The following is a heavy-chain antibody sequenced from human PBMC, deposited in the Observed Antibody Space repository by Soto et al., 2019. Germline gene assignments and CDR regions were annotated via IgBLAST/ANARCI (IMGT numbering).Heavy chain of an antibody. J-gene: IGHJ4*02. CDR1: GVSLNSGHYY. V-gene: IGHV4-39*01. CDR3: GKVLIGATRHTDVDS. CDR2: IYYDEST. Sequence: SETLSLTCTVSGVSLNSGHYYWVWIRQSPGKGLAWIASIYYDESTYYNPSLKSRVTISTDKPKNQFSLTLKSVTAADTAVYYCGKVLIGATRHTDVDSWGQGALVPS. D-gene: IGHD2-15*01.